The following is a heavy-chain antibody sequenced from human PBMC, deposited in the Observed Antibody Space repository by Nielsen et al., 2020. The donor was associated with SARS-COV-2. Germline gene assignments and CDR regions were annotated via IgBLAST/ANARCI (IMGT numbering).Heavy chain of an antibody. D-gene: IGHD1-20*01. CDR1: GFPFSSYE. V-gene: IGHV3-48*03. J-gene: IGHJ4*02. Sequence: GESLKISCAASGFPFSSYEMNWVRQAPGKALEWLSYIGGNGRNIFYADSVKGRFTISRDDAKNTLFLQMNSLRAEDTAVYYCAINWNLDYWGQGTLVTVSS. CDR2: IGGNGRNI. CDR3: AINWNLDY.